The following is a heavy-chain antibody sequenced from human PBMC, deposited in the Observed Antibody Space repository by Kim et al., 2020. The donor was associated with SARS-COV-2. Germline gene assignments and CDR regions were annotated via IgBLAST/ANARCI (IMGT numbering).Heavy chain of an antibody. J-gene: IGHJ5*02. Sequence: SETLSLTCTVSGGSISSYYWSWIRQPPGKGLEWIGYIYYSGSTNYNPSLKSRVTISVDTSKNQFSLKLSSVTAADTAVYYCARLRRITIFGVVIITWFDPWGHGTLVTVSS. CDR3: ARLRRITIFGVVIITWFDP. CDR1: GGSISSYY. D-gene: IGHD3-3*01. V-gene: IGHV4-59*08. CDR2: IYYSGST.